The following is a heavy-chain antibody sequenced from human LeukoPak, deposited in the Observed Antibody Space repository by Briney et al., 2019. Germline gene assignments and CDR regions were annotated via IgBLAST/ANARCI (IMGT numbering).Heavy chain of an antibody. CDR1: GYTFTSYY. D-gene: IGHD3-22*01. J-gene: IGHJ4*02. Sequence: GASVKVSCKASGYTFTSYYMHWVRPAPGQGLEWMGIINPSGGSTSYAQKFQGRVTMTRDTSTSTVYMELSSLRSEDTAVYYCARDRNGYYDSSGYLDYWGQGTLVTVSS. V-gene: IGHV1-46*01. CDR3: ARDRNGYYDSSGYLDY. CDR2: INPSGGST.